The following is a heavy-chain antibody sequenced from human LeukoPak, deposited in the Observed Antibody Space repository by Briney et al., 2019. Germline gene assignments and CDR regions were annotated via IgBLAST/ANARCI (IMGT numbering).Heavy chain of an antibody. CDR1: GGSISSYY. CDR2: IYYSGST. J-gene: IGHJ3*02. CDR3: ARDRGAARPGAFDI. Sequence: SETLSLTRTVSGGSISSYYWSWIRQPPGKGLEWIGYIYYSGSTNYNPSLKSRVTISVDTSKNQFSLKLSSVTAADTAVYYCARDRGAARPGAFDIWGQGTMVTVSS. V-gene: IGHV4-59*01. D-gene: IGHD6-6*01.